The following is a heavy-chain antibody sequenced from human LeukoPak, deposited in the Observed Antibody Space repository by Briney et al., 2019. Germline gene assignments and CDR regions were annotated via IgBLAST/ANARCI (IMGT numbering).Heavy chain of an antibody. D-gene: IGHD3-22*01. CDR3: ARGKHYYDSSGYYVFDY. CDR2: IYHSGST. CDR1: GGSISSSNW. V-gene: IGHV4-4*02. J-gene: IGHJ4*02. Sequence: PSETLSLTCAVSGGSISSSNWWSWVRQPPGKGLEWIGEIYHSGSTNYNPSLKSRVTISVDTSKNQFSLKLSSVTAADTAVYYCARGKHYYDSSGYYVFDYWGQGTLVTVSS.